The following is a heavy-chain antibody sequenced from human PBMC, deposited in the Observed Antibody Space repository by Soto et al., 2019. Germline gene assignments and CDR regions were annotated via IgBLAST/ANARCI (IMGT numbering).Heavy chain of an antibody. D-gene: IGHD1-1*01. V-gene: IGHV3-74*03. CDR2: INSDESST. CDR1: GFTFSSYW. CDR3: ARERVQDWNLDS. J-gene: IGHJ4*02. Sequence: EVQLVESGGGLVRPGGSLRLSCAASGFTFSSYWMHWVRQVPGKGLVWVSRINSDESSTTYADSVKGRFTISRDNAKNTLYLQMNSLRGEATAVYYCARERVQDWNLDSWGKGTLVTFSS.